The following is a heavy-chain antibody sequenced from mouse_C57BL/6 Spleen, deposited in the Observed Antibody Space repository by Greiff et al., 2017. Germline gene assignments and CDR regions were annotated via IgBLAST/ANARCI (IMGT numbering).Heavy chain of an antibody. V-gene: IGHV5-6*01. D-gene: IGHD4-1*01. Sequence: EVQLVESGGDLVKPGGSLKLSCAASGFTFSSYGMSWVRQTPDKRLEWVATISSGGSYTYYPDSVKGRFTISRDNAKNTLYLQMSSLKSEDTAMYYCARRGWDGYYFDYWGQGTTLTVSS. CDR1: GFTFSSYG. CDR2: ISSGGSYT. CDR3: ARRGWDGYYFDY. J-gene: IGHJ2*01.